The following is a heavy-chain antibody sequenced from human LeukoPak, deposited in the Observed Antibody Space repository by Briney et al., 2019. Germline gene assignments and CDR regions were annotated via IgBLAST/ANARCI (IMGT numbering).Heavy chain of an antibody. Sequence: SETLSLTCTVSGYSISSGYYWGWIRQPPGKGLEWIGSIYHSGRTYYNPSLKSRVTISLDMSKNQFSLKVGSVTAADTAVYYCVRVEYDSSGYSWFDPWGQGTLVTVSS. V-gene: IGHV4-38-2*02. CDR1: GYSISSGYY. D-gene: IGHD3-22*01. CDR3: VRVEYDSSGYSWFDP. J-gene: IGHJ5*02. CDR2: IYHSGRT.